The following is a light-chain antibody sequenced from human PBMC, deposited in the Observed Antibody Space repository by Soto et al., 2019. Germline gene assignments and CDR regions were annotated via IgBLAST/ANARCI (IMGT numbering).Light chain of an antibody. Sequence: SYELTQPPSVSVAPGQTARITCGGNNIGSTGVHWYQQGPGQAPVLVVYDDNDRPSGIPERFSGSNSENTATLTITRVEAGDEADYYCQVWNITTDHYVFGTGTKVTVL. V-gene: IGLV3-21*02. CDR1: NIGSTG. CDR2: DDN. J-gene: IGLJ1*01. CDR3: QVWNITTDHYV.